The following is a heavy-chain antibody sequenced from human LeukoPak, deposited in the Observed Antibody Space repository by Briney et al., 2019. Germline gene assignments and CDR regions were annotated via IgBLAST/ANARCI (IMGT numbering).Heavy chain of an antibody. D-gene: IGHD3-22*01. CDR2: IYYSGST. Sequence: PSETLSLTCTVSGGSISSSSYYWGWIRQPPGKGLEWLGSIYYSGSTYYNPSLKVRVSISVDTSKNQFSLKLSSVTAADTAVYYCARHDSSGYYYYYYGMDVWGQGTTVTVSS. J-gene: IGHJ6*02. CDR1: GGSISSSSYY. V-gene: IGHV4-39*01. CDR3: ARHDSSGYYYYYYGMDV.